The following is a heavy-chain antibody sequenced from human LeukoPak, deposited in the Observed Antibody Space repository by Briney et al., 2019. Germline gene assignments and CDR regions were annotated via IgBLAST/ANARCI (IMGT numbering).Heavy chain of an antibody. Sequence: GESLRLSCAAAGFTFSSYAMSWVRQAPGKGLVWFSRINSDGSNIRYADSVKGRFTISRDNAKNTLYLQMNSLRAEDTAVYYCARDSSFGFDYWGQGTLVTVSS. V-gene: IGHV3-74*01. CDR3: ARDSSFGFDY. CDR1: GFTFSSYA. CDR2: INSDGSNI. J-gene: IGHJ4*02. D-gene: IGHD2-2*01.